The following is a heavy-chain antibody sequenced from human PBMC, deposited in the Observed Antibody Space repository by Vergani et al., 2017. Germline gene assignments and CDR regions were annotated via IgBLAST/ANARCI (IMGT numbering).Heavy chain of an antibody. CDR2: IIPIFGTA. D-gene: IGHD3-10*01. CDR1: GGTFIIYS. CDR3: ARDISITMVRGVITLDY. V-gene: IGHV1-69*05. Sequence: HLLQSVAEVNKPFSSFNVSCKASGGTFIIYSISWVRQAPGQGLDWMGGIIPIFGTANYSQKFQGRVTITSDESTSTAYMELSSLRSEDTAVYYCARDISITMVRGVITLDYWGQGTLVTVSS. J-gene: IGHJ4*02.